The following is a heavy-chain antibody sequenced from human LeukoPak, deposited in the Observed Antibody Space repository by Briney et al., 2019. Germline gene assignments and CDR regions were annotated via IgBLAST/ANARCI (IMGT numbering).Heavy chain of an antibody. CDR1: LVTFSVVA. Sequence: GGSLKLSRAASLVTFSVVAMHRGRQASRKWLWWVGRIRSKANSYATAYAASVKGRFTIFRDDSKNMAYLEMNSLKTEDTAVYYCSRLGDKGPGYWGQGTLVTVSS. J-gene: IGHJ4*02. CDR2: IRSKANSYAT. V-gene: IGHV3-73*01. D-gene: IGHD1-14*01. CDR3: SRLGDKGPGY.